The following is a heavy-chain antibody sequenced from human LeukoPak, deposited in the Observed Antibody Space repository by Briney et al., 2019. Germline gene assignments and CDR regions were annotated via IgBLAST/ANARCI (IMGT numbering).Heavy chain of an antibody. CDR2: ISYDGSNK. Sequence: GRSLRLSCAASGFTFSNYALHWVRQTPGKGLDWVAFISYDGSNKNYTDSVKGRFTISRDNSKNTLHLQMNSLRAEDTAVYYCARDYGSGSYYNTAYWGQGTLVTVSS. V-gene: IGHV3-30-3*01. J-gene: IGHJ4*02. D-gene: IGHD3-10*01. CDR1: GFTFSNYA. CDR3: ARDYGSGSYYNTAY.